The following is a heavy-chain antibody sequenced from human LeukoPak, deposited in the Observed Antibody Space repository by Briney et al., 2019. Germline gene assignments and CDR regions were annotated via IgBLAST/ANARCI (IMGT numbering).Heavy chain of an antibody. D-gene: IGHD4-23*01. CDR2: ITGDGGRT. V-gene: IGHV3-64D*06. CDR1: GFTFSSYA. CDR3: VKDPFYGGNPLYYCDY. Sequence: GGSLRLSCSASGFTFSSYAMHWVRQAPGKGLECVSAITGDGGRTYYADSVKGRFTISRDNSKNTLYLQMNSLRAEDTAVYYCVKDPFYGGNPLYYCDYWGQGTLVTVSA. J-gene: IGHJ4*02.